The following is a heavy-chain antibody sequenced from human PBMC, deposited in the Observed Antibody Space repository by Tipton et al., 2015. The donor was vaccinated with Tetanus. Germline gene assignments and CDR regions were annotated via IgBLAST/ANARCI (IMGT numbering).Heavy chain of an antibody. CDR1: GFTFGSFS. J-gene: IGHJ4*02. V-gene: IGHV3-48*02. D-gene: IGHD3-16*01. CDR2: IGGGGGAA. CDR3: VRDVNWGFDY. Sequence: SLRLSCEASGFTFGSFSMNWIRQAPGKGLEWISYIGGGGGAAWYADSGKGRFSISRDNVKNSLLLQMNGLRDGDTVVYFCVRDVNWGFDYWGQGTLVSVSA.